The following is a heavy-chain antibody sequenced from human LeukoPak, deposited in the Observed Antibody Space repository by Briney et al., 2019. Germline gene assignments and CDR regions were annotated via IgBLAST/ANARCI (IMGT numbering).Heavy chain of an antibody. J-gene: IGHJ6*02. Sequence: GASVKVSCKASGYTFTGYYMHWVRQAPGQGLEWMGWINPNSGGTNYAQKFQGRVTMTRDTSISTAYMELSRLRSDDTAVYYCAYGSGSYYNRLYSMDVWGQGTTVTVSS. CDR3: AYGSGSYYNRLYSMDV. D-gene: IGHD3-10*01. CDR2: INPNSGGT. CDR1: GYTFTGYY. V-gene: IGHV1-2*02.